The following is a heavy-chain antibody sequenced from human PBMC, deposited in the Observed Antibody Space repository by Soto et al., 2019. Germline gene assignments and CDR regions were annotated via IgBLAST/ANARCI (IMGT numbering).Heavy chain of an antibody. V-gene: IGHV4-31*03. D-gene: IGHD2-15*01. CDR2: IYYSGRT. CDR1: CGSISSGGYY. Sequence: QVRLQESGPGLVKPSQTLSLTCTVSCGSISSGGYYWSRICQHPGKGLEWIVYIYYSGRTHYNPSLKSRVTISVDTSKNQFSLKLSSVAAADTAVYYCARLRASGVVTLNYYGMDVWGQGTTVTVSS. J-gene: IGHJ6*01. CDR3: ARLRASGVVTLNYYGMDV.